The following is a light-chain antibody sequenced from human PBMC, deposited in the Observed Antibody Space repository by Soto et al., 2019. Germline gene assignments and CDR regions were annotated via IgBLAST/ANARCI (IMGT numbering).Light chain of an antibody. V-gene: IGKV3-20*01. CDR3: QQYGSSSIT. Sequence: EIVLTQSPVTLSLSPGERATLSCRASQSVSSSYLAWYQQKPGQAPRLLIYGASCRATGIPDRFSGSGSGTDFTLTISRLEPEDFAVYYCQQYGSSSITFGQGTRLEIK. J-gene: IGKJ5*01. CDR1: QSVSSSY. CDR2: GAS.